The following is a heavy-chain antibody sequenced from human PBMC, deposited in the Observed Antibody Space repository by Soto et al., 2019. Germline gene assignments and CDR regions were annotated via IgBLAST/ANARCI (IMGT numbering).Heavy chain of an antibody. Sequence: SGTLSLTCAASGGPISSSYWAGSRQHPGKGLEWIGYIYYSGSTNYNPSLKSRVTISVDTSKNQFSLKLSSVTAADTAVYYCARDFAGHSSGSYFDYWGQGTLVSVSS. V-gene: IGHV4-59*01. CDR1: GGPISSSY. CDR3: ARDFAGHSSGSYFDY. J-gene: IGHJ4*02. D-gene: IGHD6-19*01. CDR2: IYYSGST.